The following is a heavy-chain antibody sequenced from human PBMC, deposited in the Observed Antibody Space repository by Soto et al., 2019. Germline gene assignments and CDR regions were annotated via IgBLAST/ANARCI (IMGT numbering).Heavy chain of an antibody. V-gene: IGHV1-24*01. Sequence: QVQLVQSGAEVKKPGASVKVSCKVSGYTLTELSMHWVRQAPGKGLEWMGGFDPEDGETIYAQKFQGRVTMTEDTSTDTAYMELSSLRSEDTAVYYCATLGLSEHGTDNWFDPWGQGTLVTVSS. CDR2: FDPEDGET. CDR3: ATLGLSEHGTDNWFDP. D-gene: IGHD1-7*01. CDR1: GYTLTELS. J-gene: IGHJ5*02.